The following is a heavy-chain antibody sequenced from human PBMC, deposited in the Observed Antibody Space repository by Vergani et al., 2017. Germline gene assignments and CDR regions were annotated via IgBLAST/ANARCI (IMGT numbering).Heavy chain of an antibody. J-gene: IGHJ6*03. CDR3: ARRSVFHGGPYYYYYMDV. CDR1: GGTFSSYT. Sequence: QVQLVQSGAEVKKPGSSVKVSCKVSGGTFSSYTISWVRQAPGQGLEWMGRIIPILGIANYAQKFQGRVTITADKSTSTAYMELSSLRSEDTAVYYCARRSVFHGGPYYYYYMDVWGKGTTVTVSS. D-gene: IGHD4-23*01. V-gene: IGHV1-69*02. CDR2: IIPILGIA.